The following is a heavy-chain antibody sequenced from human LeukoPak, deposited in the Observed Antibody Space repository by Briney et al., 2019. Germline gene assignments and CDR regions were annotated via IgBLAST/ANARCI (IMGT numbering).Heavy chain of an antibody. CDR1: GFTFSSYA. J-gene: IGHJ4*02. CDR2: ISGSGGST. V-gene: IGHV3-23*01. CDR3: AKVVDDCSSTSCYCFDY. Sequence: PGGSLRLSCAASGFTFSSYAMSWVRQAPGKGLEWVSAISGSGGSTYYADSVKGRFTISRDNSKNTLYLQMNSLRAEDTAVYYCAKVVDDCSSTSCYCFDYWGQGTPVTVSS. D-gene: IGHD2-2*01.